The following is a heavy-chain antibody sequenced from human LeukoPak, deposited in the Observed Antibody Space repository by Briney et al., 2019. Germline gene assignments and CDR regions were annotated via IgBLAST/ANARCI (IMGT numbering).Heavy chain of an antibody. Sequence: SETLSLTCTVSGGSISSYYWSWIRQPPGKGLEWIGYIYYSGSTNYNPSLKSRVTISVDTSKNQFSLKLSSVTAADTAVYYCARDRSSYYDFWSGTQADTFDIWGQGTMVTVSS. CDR2: IYYSGST. CDR1: GGSISSYY. D-gene: IGHD3-3*01. J-gene: IGHJ3*02. CDR3: ARDRSSYYDFWSGTQADTFDI. V-gene: IGHV4-59*01.